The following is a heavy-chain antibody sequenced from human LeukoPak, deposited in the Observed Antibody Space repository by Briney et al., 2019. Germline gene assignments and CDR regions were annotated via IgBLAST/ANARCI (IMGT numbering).Heavy chain of an antibody. J-gene: IGHJ4*02. CDR1: GFTFSSYW. CDR2: ISSNGGST. Sequence: GGSLRLSCAASGFTFSSYWMSWVRQAPGKGLEYVSAISSNGGSTYYANSVKGRFTISRDNSKNTLYLQMGSLRAEDMAVYYCARDQGDGYNYPFDYWGQGTLVTVSS. V-gene: IGHV3-64*01. D-gene: IGHD5-24*01. CDR3: ARDQGDGYNYPFDY.